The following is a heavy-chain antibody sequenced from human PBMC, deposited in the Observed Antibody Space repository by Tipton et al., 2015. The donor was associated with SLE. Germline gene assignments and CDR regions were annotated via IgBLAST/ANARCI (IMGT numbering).Heavy chain of an antibody. D-gene: IGHD7-27*01. CDR2: IYYSGST. J-gene: IGHJ3*02. V-gene: IGHV4-59*11. CDR1: GGSISSHY. CDR3: ARGAPFQLGIRAFDI. Sequence: TLSLTCTVSGGSISSHYCSWIRLPPGKGLEWIGYIYYSGSTTYNPSLKSRVTISVDTSKNQFSLKLSSVTAADTAVYYCARGAPFQLGIRAFDIWGQGTMVTVSS.